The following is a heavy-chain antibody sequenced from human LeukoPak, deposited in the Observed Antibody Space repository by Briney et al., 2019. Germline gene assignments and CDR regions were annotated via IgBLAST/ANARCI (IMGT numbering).Heavy chain of an antibody. D-gene: IGHD6-19*01. V-gene: IGHV1-8*02. CDR1: GYTFTSYG. J-gene: IGHJ5*02. CDR3: ARGAVAVAGNWFDP. Sequence: ASVKVSCKASGYTFTSYGISWVRQAPGQGLEWMGWMNPNSGNTGYAQKFQGRVTMTRNTSITTAYMELSSLRSDDTAVYYCARGAVAVAGNWFDPWGQGTLVTVSS. CDR2: MNPNSGNT.